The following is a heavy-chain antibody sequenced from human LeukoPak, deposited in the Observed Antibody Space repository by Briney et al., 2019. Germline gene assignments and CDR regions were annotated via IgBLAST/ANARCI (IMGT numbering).Heavy chain of an antibody. D-gene: IGHD3-22*01. V-gene: IGHV3-33*01. CDR1: GFTFSSYG. CDR3: ARQIAYYYDSSGYYTTDY. J-gene: IGHJ4*02. CDR2: IYYDGSDK. Sequence: GGSLRLSCAASGFTFSSYGMHWVRQAPGKGLEWVAIIYYDGSDKYYADSVKGRFTISRGNSKDTLYLQMSSLRAEDTAVYYCARQIAYYYDSSGYYTTDYWGQGTLVTVSS.